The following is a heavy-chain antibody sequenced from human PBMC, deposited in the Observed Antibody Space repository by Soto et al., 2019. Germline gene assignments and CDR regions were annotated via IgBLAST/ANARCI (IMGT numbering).Heavy chain of an antibody. D-gene: IGHD2-2*01. J-gene: IGHJ4*02. CDR1: GYTFTGYY. CDR2: INPHSGGT. Sequence: QVQLVQSGAEVKKPGASVKVSCKTSGYTFTGYYIYWVRQAPGQGLEWMGWINPHSGGTDSSQKFQGKVTMTRDTSISTAYMELSRLRSDDTAVDFWAGTSCSSTTCPPNYWGQGTLVNVSS. CDR3: AGTSCSSTTCPPNY. V-gene: IGHV1-2*02.